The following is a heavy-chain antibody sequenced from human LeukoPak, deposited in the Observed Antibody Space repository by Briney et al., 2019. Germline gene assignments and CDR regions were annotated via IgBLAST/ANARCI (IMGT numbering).Heavy chain of an antibody. V-gene: IGHV3-74*01. CDR1: GFTFSTYW. Sequence: GGSLRLSRAASGFTFSTYWMHWVRQAPGKGLVWVSCINSDGSSTTYADSVKGRFTISRDNAKNTLYLQMNSLRAEDTAVYYCARDRITMVRDIWGQGTMVTVSS. CDR3: ARDRITMVRDI. CDR2: INSDGSST. J-gene: IGHJ3*02. D-gene: IGHD3-10*01.